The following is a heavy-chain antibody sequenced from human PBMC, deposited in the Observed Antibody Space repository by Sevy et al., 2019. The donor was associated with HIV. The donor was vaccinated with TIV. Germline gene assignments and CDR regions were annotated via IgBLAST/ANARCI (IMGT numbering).Heavy chain of an antibody. D-gene: IGHD4-4*01. CDR1: GFTVSSNY. CDR3: ARDSAKRLHAFDI. Sequence: GGSLRLSCAASGFTVSSNYMSWVRQAPGKGLEWVSVIYSGGSTYYADSVKGRFTISRDNSKNTLYLQMNGLRAEDTAVYYCARDSAKRLHAFDIWGQGTMVTVSS. V-gene: IGHV3-53*01. J-gene: IGHJ3*02. CDR2: IYSGGST.